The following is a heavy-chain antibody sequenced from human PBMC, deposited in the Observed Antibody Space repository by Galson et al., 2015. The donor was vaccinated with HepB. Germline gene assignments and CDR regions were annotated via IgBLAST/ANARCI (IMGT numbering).Heavy chain of an antibody. Sequence: SVKVSCKASGGTFSSYAISWVRQAPGQGLEWMGRIIPILGIANYAQKFQGRVTITADKSTSTAYMELSSLRSEDTAVYYCARAFIVATIFYYGMDVWGQGTTVTVSS. CDR1: GGTFSSYA. D-gene: IGHD5-12*01. J-gene: IGHJ6*02. CDR3: ARAFIVATIFYYGMDV. CDR2: IIPILGIA. V-gene: IGHV1-69*04.